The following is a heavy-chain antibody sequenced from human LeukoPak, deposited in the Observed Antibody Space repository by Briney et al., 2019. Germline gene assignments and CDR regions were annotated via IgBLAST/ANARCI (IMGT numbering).Heavy chain of an antibody. CDR1: GGSFSGYY. D-gene: IGHD3-22*01. V-gene: IGHV4-34*01. J-gene: IGHJ4*02. CDR3: ARASTSSGYYYRVRLSFDY. CDR2: INHSGST. Sequence: LETLSLTCAVYGGSFSGYYWSWIRQPPGKGLEWIGEINHSGSTNYNPSLKSRVTISVDTSKNQFSLKLSSVTAADTAVYYCARASTSSGYYYRVRLSFDYRGQGTLVTVSS.